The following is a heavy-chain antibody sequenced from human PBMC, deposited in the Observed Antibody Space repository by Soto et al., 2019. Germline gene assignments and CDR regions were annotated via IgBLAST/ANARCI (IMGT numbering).Heavy chain of an antibody. D-gene: IGHD6-19*01. CDR2: ISYDGSEK. CDR1: GFSFSSYG. Sequence: QVQLVESGGGVVQPGRSLRLSCAASGFSFSSYGMHWVRQAPGKGLEWVAVISYDGSEKFYADSVKGRFTISRDNSKNTLYLQMNSLRPEDTAVYYCGRAPGIKVAGRTDSWGQGTLVTVSS. V-gene: IGHV3-30*03. CDR3: GRAPGIKVAGRTDS. J-gene: IGHJ4*02.